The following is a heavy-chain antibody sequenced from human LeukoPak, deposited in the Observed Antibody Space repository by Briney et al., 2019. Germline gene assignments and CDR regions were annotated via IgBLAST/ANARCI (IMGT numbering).Heavy chain of an antibody. V-gene: IGHV4-38-2*02. CDR1: GYSISSGYY. Sequence: SETLSLTCTVSGYSISSGYYWGWIRQPPGKGLEWIGSIYHSGSTYYNPSLKSRVTISVDTSKNQFSLKLSSVTAADTAVYYCARGAYSSGSILFDYWGQGTLVTVSS. CDR3: ARGAYSSGSILFDY. J-gene: IGHJ4*02. CDR2: IYHSGST. D-gene: IGHD6-19*01.